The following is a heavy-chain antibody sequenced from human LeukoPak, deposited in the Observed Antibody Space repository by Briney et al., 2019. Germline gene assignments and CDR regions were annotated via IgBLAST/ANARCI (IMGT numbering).Heavy chain of an antibody. J-gene: IGHJ6*03. V-gene: IGHV3-48*04. CDR3: ARPLESYYYMDV. D-gene: IGHD3-3*01. CDR2: ISSKNVI. Sequence: GGSLTLSCAASGFTFSSYWMSWVRQAPGKGLEWVSYISSKNVIYYADSVKGRFTISRDNAKNSLYLQMNSLRAEDTAVYYCARPLESYYYMDVWGKGTTVTVSS. CDR1: GFTFSSYW.